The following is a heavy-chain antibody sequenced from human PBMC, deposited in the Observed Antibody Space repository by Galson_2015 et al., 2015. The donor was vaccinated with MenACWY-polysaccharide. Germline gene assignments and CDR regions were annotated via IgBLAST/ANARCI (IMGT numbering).Heavy chain of an antibody. D-gene: IGHD3-22*01. V-gene: IGHV1-8*01. CDR2: MNPNSGNT. CDR3: ARVYGYYYDSSGYSDY. CDR1: GYTFTSYD. Sequence: SVKVSRKASGYTFTSYDINWVRQATGQGLEWMGWMNPNSGNTGYAQKFQGRVTITRNTSISTAYMELSSLRSEDTAVYYCARVYGYYYDSSGYSDYWGQGTLVTVSS. J-gene: IGHJ4*02.